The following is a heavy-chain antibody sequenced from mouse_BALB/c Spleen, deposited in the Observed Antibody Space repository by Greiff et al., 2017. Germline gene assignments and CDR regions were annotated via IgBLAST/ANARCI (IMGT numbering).Heavy chain of an antibody. D-gene: IGHD2-14*01. CDR2: ISYDGSN. CDR3: AREGRYDVGY. CDR1: GYSITSGYY. Sequence: EVQLVESGPGLVKPSQSLSLTCSVTGYSITSGYYWNWIRQFPGNKLEWMGYISYDGSNNYNPSLKNRISITRDTSKNQFFLKLNSVTTEDTATYYCAREGRYDVGYWGQGTTLTVSS. J-gene: IGHJ2*01. V-gene: IGHV3-6*02.